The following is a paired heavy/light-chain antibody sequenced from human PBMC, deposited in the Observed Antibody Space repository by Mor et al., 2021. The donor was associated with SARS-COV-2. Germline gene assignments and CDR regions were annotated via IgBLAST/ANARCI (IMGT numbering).Light chain of an antibody. CDR2: AAS. CDR3: IQDYNYPRT. V-gene: IGKV1-6*01. Sequence: AVQMTQSPSSLSASIGDRVTITCRASQDIRNDLAWYLQKPGKAPELLIFAASTLQSGVSSRFSGSGSGTSFTLTISSLQPEDFATYYCIQDYNYPRTFGPGTKVEIK. J-gene: IGKJ1*01. CDR1: QDIRND.
Heavy chain of an antibody. Sequence: DVHLVESGGGLVQPGGSLRLSCEGSGFTFGDFWMTWIRQAPGKGLEWVANIQKEGNKRHYLDSVEGRFIVSRDNSRNLVFLEMNSLRAEDTAKYYCARDSTPPVGGWYDAFDVWGQGTVVTVSS. CDR3: ARDSTPPVGGWYDAFDV. J-gene: IGHJ3*01. CDR1: GFTFGDFW. D-gene: IGHD6-19*01. V-gene: IGHV3-7*03. CDR2: IQKEGNKR.